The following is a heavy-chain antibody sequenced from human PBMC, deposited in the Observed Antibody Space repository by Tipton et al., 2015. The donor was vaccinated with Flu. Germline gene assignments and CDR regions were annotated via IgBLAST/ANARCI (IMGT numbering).Heavy chain of an antibody. J-gene: IGHJ3*02. Sequence: LSLTCTVSGGSISSYYWSWIRQPPGKGLEWIGYIYYSGSTNYNPSLKSRVTISVDTSKNQFSLKLSSVTAADTAVYYCARHVGRGMITFGGVIALYPHYDAFDIWGQGTMVTVSS. CDR2: IYYSGST. V-gene: IGHV4-59*08. D-gene: IGHD3-16*02. CDR3: ARHVGRGMITFGGVIALYPHYDAFDI. CDR1: GGSISSYY.